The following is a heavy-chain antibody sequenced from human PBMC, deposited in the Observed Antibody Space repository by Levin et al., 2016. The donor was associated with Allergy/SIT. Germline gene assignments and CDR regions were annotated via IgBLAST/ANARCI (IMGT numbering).Heavy chain of an antibody. D-gene: IGHD1-1*01. CDR3: ARGRQQLAQYYGLDI. Sequence: LSLTCAASGFTFSDYAMHWVRQAPGKGLEWVAVMAYDGSYKYYVDSVKGRFTISRDNSKNTLTLQMNSLKPEDTAVYYCARGRQQLAQYYGLDIWGQGTTVTVSS. J-gene: IGHJ6*02. CDR1: GFTFSDYA. V-gene: IGHV3-30*04. CDR2: MAYDGSYK.